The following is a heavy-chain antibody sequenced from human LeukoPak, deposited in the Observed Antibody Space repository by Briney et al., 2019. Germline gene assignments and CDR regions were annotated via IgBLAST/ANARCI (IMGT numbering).Heavy chain of an antibody. J-gene: IGHJ4*02. Sequence: SETLSLTCTVSGGSISSYYWSWIRQPPGKGLEWIGEIYHSGSTNYNPSLKSRVTISVDKSKNQFSLKLSSVTAADTAVYYCARGPIGDGSWSDYFDYWGQGTLVTVSS. CDR1: GGSISSYY. CDR3: ARGPIGDGSWSDYFDY. CDR2: IYHSGST. D-gene: IGHD6-13*01. V-gene: IGHV4-59*12.